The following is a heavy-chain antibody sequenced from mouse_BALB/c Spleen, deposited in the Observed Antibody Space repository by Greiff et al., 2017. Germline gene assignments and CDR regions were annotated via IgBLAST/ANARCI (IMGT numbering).Heavy chain of an antibody. J-gene: IGHJ2*01. Sequence: EVQVVESGGGLVQPGGSRKLSCAASGFTFSSFGMHWVRQAPEKGLEWVAYISSGSSTIYYADTVKGRFTISRDNPKNTLFLQMTSLRSEDTAMYYCARGATGLFDYWGQGTTLTVSS. CDR3: ARGATGLFDY. CDR1: GFTFSSFG. D-gene: IGHD4-1*01. V-gene: IGHV5-17*02. CDR2: ISSGSSTI.